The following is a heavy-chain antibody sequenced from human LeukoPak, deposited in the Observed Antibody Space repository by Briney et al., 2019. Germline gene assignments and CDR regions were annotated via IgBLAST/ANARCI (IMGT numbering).Heavy chain of an antibody. D-gene: IGHD6-6*01. V-gene: IGHV1-2*02. Sequence: ASVKVSCKASGYTFTGYYMHWVRQAPGQGLEWMGWVNPNSGGTNYAQKLQGRVTMTTDTSTSTAYMELRSLRSDDTAVYYCARDASSIAAQFGDYWGQGTLVTVSS. J-gene: IGHJ4*02. CDR2: VNPNSGGT. CDR1: GYTFTGYY. CDR3: ARDASSIAAQFGDY.